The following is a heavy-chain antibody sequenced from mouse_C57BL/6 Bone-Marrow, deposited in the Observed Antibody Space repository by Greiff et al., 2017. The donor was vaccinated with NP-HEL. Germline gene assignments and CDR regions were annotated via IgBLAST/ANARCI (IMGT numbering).Heavy chain of an antibody. Sequence: EVQLVESGGGLVQPGGSLSLSCAASGFTFTDYYMSWVRQPPGKALEWLGFIRNKANGYTTEYSASVKGRFTISRDNSQSILYLQMNALRAEDSATYYCARDSRSWFAYWGQGTLVTVSA. J-gene: IGHJ3*01. V-gene: IGHV7-3*01. CDR1: GFTFTDYY. CDR2: IRNKANGYTT. CDR3: ARDSRSWFAY.